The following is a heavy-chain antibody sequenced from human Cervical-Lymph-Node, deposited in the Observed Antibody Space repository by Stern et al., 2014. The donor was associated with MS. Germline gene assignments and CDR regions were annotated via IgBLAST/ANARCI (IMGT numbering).Heavy chain of an antibody. D-gene: IGHD3-16*01. CDR1: GYTFTNYY. CDR3: TRAVGGVGRE. CDR2: INPNGSDT. J-gene: IGHJ4*02. Sequence: VQLVESGPEVKKPGASVMVSCKTSGYTFTNYYINWVRQAPGQGLEWMGIINPNGSDTASAQKFQGRLTMTRDTSKTTVHMRLITLTSEDTAMYYCTRAVGGVGREWGQGTLVFVSS. V-gene: IGHV1-46*01.